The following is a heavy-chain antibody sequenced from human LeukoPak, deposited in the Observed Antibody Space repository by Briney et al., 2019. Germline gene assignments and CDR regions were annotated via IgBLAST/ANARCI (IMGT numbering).Heavy chain of an antibody. Sequence: GGSLRLSCAASGFTFTNYWMSWVRQAPGKGLEWVSSISGSTSYIYCADSLKGRFTISRDNAKNSLYLQMNSLRAEDTAVYYCARDLYGDYGFDFWGQGTLVTVSA. CDR3: ARDLYGDYGFDF. CDR1: GFTFTNYW. V-gene: IGHV3-21*01. D-gene: IGHD4-17*01. CDR2: ISGSTSYI. J-gene: IGHJ4*02.